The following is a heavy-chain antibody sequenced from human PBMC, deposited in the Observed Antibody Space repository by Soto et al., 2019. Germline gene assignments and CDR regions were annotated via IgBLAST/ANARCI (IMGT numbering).Heavy chain of an antibody. CDR3: ARTLYYESSGYYYTPLFDY. D-gene: IGHD3-22*01. Sequence: GGSLRLSCAASGFTFSSYWMSWVRQAPGKGLEWVANIKQDGSEKYYVNSVKGRFTISRDNAKNSLYLQMNSLRAEDTSVYYCARTLYYESSGYYYTPLFDYWGQGTLVTVSS. J-gene: IGHJ4*02. V-gene: IGHV3-7*01. CDR1: GFTFSSYW. CDR2: IKQDGSEK.